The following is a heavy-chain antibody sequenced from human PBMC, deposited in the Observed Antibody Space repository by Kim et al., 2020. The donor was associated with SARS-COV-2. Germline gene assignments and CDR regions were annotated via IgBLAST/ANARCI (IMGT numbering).Heavy chain of an antibody. CDR3: RGVDTAMVGFDP. J-gene: IGHJ5*02. CDR1: GFTFSGSA. CDR2: IRSKANSYAT. D-gene: IGHD5-18*01. Sequence: GGSLRLSCAASGFTFSGSAMHWVRQASGKGLEWVGRIRSKANSYATAYAALVKGRFTISRDDSKNTAYLQMNSLKTEDTAVYYCRGVDTAMVGFDPWGQGTLVTVSS. V-gene: IGHV3-73*01.